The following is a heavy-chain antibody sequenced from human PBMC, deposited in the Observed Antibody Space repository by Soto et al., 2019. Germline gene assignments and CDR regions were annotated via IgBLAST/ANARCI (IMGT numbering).Heavy chain of an antibody. V-gene: IGHV4-59*08. Sequence: SETLSLTCTVSSGSISRYYWTWIRQPPGKGLEWIGYIFYSGNTNYNPSLNSRVTLSVDTSRNQFSLKLTSVTAADTAVYYCARHAPGGPFDSWGQGTLVTVSS. CDR3: ARHAPGGPFDS. CDR2: IFYSGNT. CDR1: SGSISRYY. J-gene: IGHJ4*02.